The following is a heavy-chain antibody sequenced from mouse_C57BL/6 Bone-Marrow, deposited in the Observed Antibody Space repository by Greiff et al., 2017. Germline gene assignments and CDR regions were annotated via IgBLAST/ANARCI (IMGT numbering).Heavy chain of an antibody. Sequence: EVKLVESGGGLVQPGGSMKLSCVASGFTFSNYWMNWVRQSPEKGLEWVAQIRLKSDNYATHYAESVKGRFTISRDDSKSSVYLQMNNLRAEDTGIYYCTGGYYYDYDGGRNWGQGTTLTVSS. J-gene: IGHJ2*01. CDR1: GFTFSNYW. D-gene: IGHD2-4*01. CDR3: TGGYYYDYDGGRN. CDR2: IRLKSDNYAT. V-gene: IGHV6-3*01.